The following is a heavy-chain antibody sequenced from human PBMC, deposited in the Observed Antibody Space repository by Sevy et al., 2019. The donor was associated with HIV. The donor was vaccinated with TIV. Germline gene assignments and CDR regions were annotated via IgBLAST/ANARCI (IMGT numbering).Heavy chain of an antibody. V-gene: IGHV3-21*01. D-gene: IGHD2-2*02. Sequence: GGSLRLSCAASGFTFSTYTMNWVRQAPGEGLEWVSSISSISYIYYADSVKGRFTISRDNAKNSLYLQMNSLRVEDTAVYYCARAAYYCSTTSCYIDYWDQGTLVTVSS. CDR2: ISSISYI. CDR3: ARAAYYCSTTSCYIDY. CDR1: GFTFSTYT. J-gene: IGHJ4*02.